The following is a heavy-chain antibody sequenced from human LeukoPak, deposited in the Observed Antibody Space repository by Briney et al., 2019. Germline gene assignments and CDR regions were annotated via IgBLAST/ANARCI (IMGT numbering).Heavy chain of an antibody. CDR2: INTNTGNT. V-gene: IGHV7-4-1*02. J-gene: IGHJ4*02. CDR1: GYTFTRYA. CDR3: ARDGMRLKTMVRGPFDY. Sequence: ASVKVSCKASGYTFTRYAMNWVRQAPGQGLEWMGWINTNTGNTTYAQGFTGRFVLSLDTSVSTAYLQISRLKAEDTAVYYCARDGMRLKTMVRGPFDYWGQGTLVTVSS. D-gene: IGHD3-10*01.